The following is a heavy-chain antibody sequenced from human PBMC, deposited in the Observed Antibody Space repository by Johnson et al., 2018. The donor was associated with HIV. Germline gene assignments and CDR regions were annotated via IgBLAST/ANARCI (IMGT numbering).Heavy chain of an antibody. CDR3: ARDTYYYDSSGYLDAFDI. D-gene: IGHD3-22*01. V-gene: IGHV3-30*03. CDR1: GFTFSSYG. CDR2: ISYDGTNK. Sequence: VQLVESGGGVVQPGRSLRLSCAASGFTFSSYGMHWVRQAPGKGLEWVAVISYDGTNKYYADSVKGRFTISRDNSKNTLYLQMNSLRAEDTAVYYCARDTYYYDSSGYLDAFDIWGQGTMVTVSS. J-gene: IGHJ3*02.